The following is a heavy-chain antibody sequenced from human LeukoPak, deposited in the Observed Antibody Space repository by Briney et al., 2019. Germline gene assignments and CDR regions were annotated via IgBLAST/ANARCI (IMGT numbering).Heavy chain of an antibody. J-gene: IGHJ4*02. CDR3: ARERGAFSPFGF. Sequence: SETLSLTCTVSGGSISSYYWSWVRQPPGKGLEWIGYMYYSGSTNYNPSLKSRVSISVDTAKNQFSLKLGSVTAADTAIYYCARERGAFSPFGFWGQGTLVTVSS. CDR2: MYYSGST. V-gene: IGHV4-59*12. CDR1: GGSISSYY. D-gene: IGHD3-16*01.